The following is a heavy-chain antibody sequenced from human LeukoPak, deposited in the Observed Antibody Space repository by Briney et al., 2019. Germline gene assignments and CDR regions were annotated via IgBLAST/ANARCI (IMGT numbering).Heavy chain of an antibody. CDR1: GYTFTGYY. V-gene: IGHV1-2*02. CDR3: AQLSSSSRDLRY. D-gene: IGHD6-6*01. Sequence: ASVKVSCKASGYTFTGYYMHWVRQAPGQGLEWMGWINPNSGGTNYAQKFQGRVTMTRDTSISSAYMELSRLRSDDTAVYYCAQLSSSSRDLRYWGQGTLVTVSS. CDR2: INPNSGGT. J-gene: IGHJ4*02.